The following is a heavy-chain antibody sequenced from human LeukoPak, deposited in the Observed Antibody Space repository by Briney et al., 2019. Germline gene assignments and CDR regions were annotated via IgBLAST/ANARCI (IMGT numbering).Heavy chain of an antibody. Sequence: PSETLSLTCTVSGGSISSSSYYWSWIRQPPGKGLEWIGYIYYSGSTNYNPSLKSRVTISVDTSKNQFSLKLSSVTAADTAVYYCARSVPYYYYGMDVWGQGTTVTVSS. CDR1: GGSISSSSYY. CDR3: ARSVPYYYYGMDV. V-gene: IGHV4-61*01. D-gene: IGHD2-2*01. CDR2: IYYSGST. J-gene: IGHJ6*02.